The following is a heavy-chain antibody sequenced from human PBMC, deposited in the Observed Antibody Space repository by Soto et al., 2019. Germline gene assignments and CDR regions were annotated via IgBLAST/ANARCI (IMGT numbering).Heavy chain of an antibody. CDR2: IIPIFGTA. J-gene: IGHJ4*02. CDR1: GGTFSSYS. V-gene: IGHV1-69*01. Sequence: QVQLVQSGAEVKKPGSSVKVSCKASGGTFSSYSINWVRQAPGQGLEWMGEIIPIFGTANYAQKFQGRVTITADEATSTADRELSSLRSEDTAVYYGARDGGRHSGGIDYWGQGTLVTVSS. CDR3: ARDGGRHSGGIDY. D-gene: IGHD1-26*01.